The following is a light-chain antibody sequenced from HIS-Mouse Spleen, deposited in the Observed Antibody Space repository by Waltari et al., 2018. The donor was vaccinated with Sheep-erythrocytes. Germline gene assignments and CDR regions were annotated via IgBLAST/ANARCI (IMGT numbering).Light chain of an antibody. CDR1: SSDVGSYNL. V-gene: IGLV2-23*01. CDR3: CSYAGSSTPWV. Sequence: QSALTQPASVSGSPGQSITISCTGTSSDVGSYNLVSWYQQHPGQAPKLMIYEGSKRPAGVAKRFSGSKSGNTASLTSSGLQAEDEADYYCCSYAGSSTPWVFGGGTKLTVL. J-gene: IGLJ3*02. CDR2: EGS.